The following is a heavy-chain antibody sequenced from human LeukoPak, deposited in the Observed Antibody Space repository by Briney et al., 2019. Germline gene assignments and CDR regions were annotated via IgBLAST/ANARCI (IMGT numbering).Heavy chain of an antibody. CDR1: GYTFTGCY. Sequence: ASVKVSCKASGYTFTGCYMHWVRQAPGQGLEWMGWINPNSGGTNYAQKFQGRVTMTRDTSISTAYMELSRLRSDDTAVYYCARVSGHYYDSSGYYYFDYWGQGTLVTVSS. D-gene: IGHD3-22*01. CDR3: ARVSGHYYDSSGYYYFDY. CDR2: INPNSGGT. J-gene: IGHJ4*02. V-gene: IGHV1-2*02.